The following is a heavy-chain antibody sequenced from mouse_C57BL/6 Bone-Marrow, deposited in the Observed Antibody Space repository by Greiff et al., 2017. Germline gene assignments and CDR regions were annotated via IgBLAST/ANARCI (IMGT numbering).Heavy chain of an antibody. V-gene: IGHV1-64*01. CDR3: ANHSNHTRYYAMDY. D-gene: IGHD2-5*01. Sequence: QVQLQQPGAELVKPGASVKLSCKASGYTFTSYWMHWVKQRPGQGLEWIGMIHPNSGSTNYNEKFKSKATLTVDKSSSTAYMQLSSLTSEDSAVYYCANHSNHTRYYAMDYWGQGTSVTVSS. CDR2: IHPNSGST. J-gene: IGHJ4*01. CDR1: GYTFTSYW.